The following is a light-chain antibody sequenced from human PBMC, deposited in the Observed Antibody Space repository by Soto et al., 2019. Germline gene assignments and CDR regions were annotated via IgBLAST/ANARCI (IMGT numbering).Light chain of an antibody. V-gene: IGLV8-61*01. J-gene: IGLJ1*01. Sequence: QAVVTQESSFSVSPGGTVTLTCGLISGSVFTANNPSWYQQTPGQAPRTLIYSTSTRSSGVPDRFSGSILGNKAALTITGAQADDESDYYCALFMGNGISVFGTGTKVTVL. CDR3: ALFMGNGISV. CDR2: STS. CDR1: SGSVFTANN.